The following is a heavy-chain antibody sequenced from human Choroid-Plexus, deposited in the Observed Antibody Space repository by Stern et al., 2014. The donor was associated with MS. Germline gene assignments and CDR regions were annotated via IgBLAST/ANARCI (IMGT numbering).Heavy chain of an antibody. CDR2: SDPSDPDT. V-gene: IGHV5-51*01. J-gene: IGHJ4*02. D-gene: IGHD3-16*01. CDR3: ARLSLLTYGLDS. Sequence: EVQLVESGAEVKKPGESLKISCKGSGYSFTTYWVAWVRQMPGKGLEWMGFSDPSDPDTRSSPSFQGKASISVDKSISPAYLQWSSLKASATAMYYCARLSLLTYGLDSWGQGTLVTVSS. CDR1: GYSFTTYW.